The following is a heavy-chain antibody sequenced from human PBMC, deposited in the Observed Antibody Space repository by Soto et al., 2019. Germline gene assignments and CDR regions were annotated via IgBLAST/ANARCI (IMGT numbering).Heavy chain of an antibody. CDR1: GGSINGGGYY. V-gene: IGHV4-31*03. D-gene: IGHD3-22*01. Sequence: SETLSLTCPVSGGSINGGGYYWTWIRQHPGKGLEWIGNIFYSGSTSYNPSLKSRLTILIDTSKTHFSLKLSSVTAADTAVYYCARNSISKKIDYWGQGTLVTVSS. J-gene: IGHJ4*02. CDR3: ARNSISKKIDY. CDR2: IFYSGST.